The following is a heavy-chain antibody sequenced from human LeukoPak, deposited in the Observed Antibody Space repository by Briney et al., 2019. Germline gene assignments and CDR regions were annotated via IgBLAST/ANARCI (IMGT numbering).Heavy chain of an antibody. Sequence: GGSLRLSCAGSGFILNNYAMHWVRQPPGKGLEWVSGISWNSGTIDYADSVRGRFTISRDNAKNSLYLQMDSLRVEDTAFYYCAKDSRRHYTSGPNPDSLHWGQGALVTASS. CDR3: AKDSRRHYTSGPNPDSLH. D-gene: IGHD6-19*01. CDR1: GFILNNYA. J-gene: IGHJ4*02. V-gene: IGHV3-9*01. CDR2: ISWNSGTI.